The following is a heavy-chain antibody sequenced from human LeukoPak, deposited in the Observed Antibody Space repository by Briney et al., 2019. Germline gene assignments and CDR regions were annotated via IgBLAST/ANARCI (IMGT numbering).Heavy chain of an antibody. V-gene: IGHV1-2*02. CDR2: INPNSGGT. Sequence: ASVKVSCKASGYTFTGYYMHWVRQAPGQGLEWMGWINPNSGGTNCAQKFQGRVTMTRDTSISTAYMELSRLRSDDTAVYYCARKGTVKGYYYYYMDVWGKGTTVTISS. CDR3: ARKGTVKGYYYYYMDV. CDR1: GYTFTGYY. J-gene: IGHJ6*03. D-gene: IGHD4-17*01.